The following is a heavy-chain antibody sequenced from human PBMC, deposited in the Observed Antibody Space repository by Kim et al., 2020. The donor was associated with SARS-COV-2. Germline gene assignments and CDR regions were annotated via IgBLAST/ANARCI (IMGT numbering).Heavy chain of an antibody. Sequence: GGSLRLSCAASGFTFSSYDMHWVRQATGKGLEWVSAIGTAGDTYYPGSVKGRFTISRENAKNSLYLQMNSLRAGDTAVYYCAREAAAWAGYYGMDVWGQGTTVTVSS. CDR3: AREAAAWAGYYGMDV. J-gene: IGHJ6*02. V-gene: IGHV3-13*04. D-gene: IGHD6-13*01. CDR2: IGTAGDT. CDR1: GFTFSSYD.